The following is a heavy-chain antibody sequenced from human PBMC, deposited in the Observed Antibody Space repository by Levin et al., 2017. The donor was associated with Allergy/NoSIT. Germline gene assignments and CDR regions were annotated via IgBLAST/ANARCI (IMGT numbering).Heavy chain of an antibody. CDR1: GDSISRGFYY. J-gene: IGHJ6*03. CDR2: IYVTGST. Sequence: KPSETLSLTCSVSGDSISRGFYYWSWIRQPAGEGLEWIGRIYVTGSTTYSPSLKSRVTISLDRSKDQVSLKLNSVTAADTAVYYCARDLEGFSGYKPYCYVDVWGKGTTVTVSS. CDR3: ARDLEGFSGYKPYCYVDV. D-gene: IGHD5-12*01. V-gene: IGHV4-61*02.